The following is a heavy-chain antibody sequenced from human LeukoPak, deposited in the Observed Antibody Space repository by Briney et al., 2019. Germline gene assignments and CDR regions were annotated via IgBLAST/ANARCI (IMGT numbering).Heavy chain of an antibody. J-gene: IGHJ4*02. CDR3: ARVTYYDMGGFDY. Sequence: ASATVSCTASGYTFTSYYMHWVRQDPGQGREWMGIINHSGGSTRYAQKFQGRVTMTRDTSTITVYMELSSLRSEDTAVYYCARVTYYDMGGFDYWGQGTLVTVSS. CDR1: GYTFTSYY. V-gene: IGHV1-46*01. CDR2: INHSGGST. D-gene: IGHD3-9*01.